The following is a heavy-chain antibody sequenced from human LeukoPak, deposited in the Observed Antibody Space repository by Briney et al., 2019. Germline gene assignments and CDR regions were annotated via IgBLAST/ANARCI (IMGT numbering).Heavy chain of an antibody. CDR1: GFTVSSSY. V-gene: IGHV3-53*01. J-gene: IGHJ4*02. CDR2: IYSGGST. D-gene: IGHD6-19*01. Sequence: PGGSLRLSCAASGFTVSSSYMSWVRQAPGKGLEWVSVIYSGGSTYYAESVKGRFTISRDNPKNTLYLQMNSLRVEDTAVYYCARDLSSGSRFFDYWGQGTLVTVSS. CDR3: ARDLSSGSRFFDY.